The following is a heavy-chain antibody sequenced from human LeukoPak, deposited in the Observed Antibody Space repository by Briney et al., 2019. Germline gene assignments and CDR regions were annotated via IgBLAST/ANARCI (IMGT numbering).Heavy chain of an antibody. CDR3: AKGRCRYCSGGSGGTGWFDP. CDR1: GFTFSDYY. Sequence: GASVKVSCKASGFTFSDYYMHWVRQAPGQGLEWMGWINPKTGDTHFAQKFQGRVTMTRNTSISTAYMELSRLRSDDTAVYHCAKGRCRYCSGGSGGTGWFDPWGQGTLVTVSS. V-gene: IGHV1-2*02. D-gene: IGHD2-15*01. CDR2: INPKTGDT. J-gene: IGHJ5*02.